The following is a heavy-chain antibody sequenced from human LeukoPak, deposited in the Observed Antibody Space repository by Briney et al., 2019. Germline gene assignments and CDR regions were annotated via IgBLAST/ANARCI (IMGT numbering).Heavy chain of an antibody. V-gene: IGHV4-34*01. CDR2: INHSGST. CDR1: GGSFSGYY. D-gene: IGHD3-22*01. CDR3: ARGEPYYYDSSGYPTR. Sequence: PSETLSLTCAVYGGSFSGYYWSWIRQPPGKGLEWIGEINHSGSTNYNPSLKSRVTISVDTSKNQFSLKLSSVTAADTAVYYCARGEPYYYDSSGYPTRRGQGTLVTVSS. J-gene: IGHJ4*02.